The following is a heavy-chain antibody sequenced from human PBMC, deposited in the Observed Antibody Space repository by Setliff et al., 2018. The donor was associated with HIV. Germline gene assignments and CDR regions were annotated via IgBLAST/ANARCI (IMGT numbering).Heavy chain of an antibody. CDR1: GVSLSSESYY. J-gene: IGHJ6*02. CDR2: MYYNGKI. D-gene: IGHD2-15*01. Sequence: NPSETLSLTCTVSGVSLSSESYYWGWVRQPPGKGLEWVGSMYYNGKIFYNPSLRSRVTILVDSSKNEPSLRLKSVTAADTAVYYCARRGESTGSWFSSWYSYDMDVWGQGTTVTVSS. V-gene: IGHV4-39*01. CDR3: ARRGESTGSWFSSWYSYDMDV.